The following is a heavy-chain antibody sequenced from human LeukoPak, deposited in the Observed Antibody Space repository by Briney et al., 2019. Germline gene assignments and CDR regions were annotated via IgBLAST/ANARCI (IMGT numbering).Heavy chain of an antibody. CDR3: AKDIVATMYYFDY. V-gene: IGHV3-9*01. J-gene: IGHJ4*02. Sequence: PGGSLSLSCAASGFTFDDYAMHWVRQAPGKGLEWVSGISWNSGSIGYADSVKGRFTISRDNAKNSLYLQMNSLRAEDTASYYCAKDIVATMYYFDYWGQGTLVTVSS. CDR1: GFTFDDYA. D-gene: IGHD5-12*01. CDR2: ISWNSGSI.